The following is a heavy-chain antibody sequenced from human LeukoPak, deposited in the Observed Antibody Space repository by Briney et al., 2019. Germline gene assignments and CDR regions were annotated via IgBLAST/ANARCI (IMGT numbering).Heavy chain of an antibody. D-gene: IGHD2-15*01. V-gene: IGHV1-18*01. J-gene: IGHJ4*02. Sequence: GASVKVSCKASGYTFTSYGISWVRQAPGQGLEWMGWISAYNGNTNYAQKLQGRVTMTTGTSTSTAYMELRSLRSDDTAVYYCARSDKYCSGGSCYFDYWGQGTLVTVSS. CDR2: ISAYNGNT. CDR3: ARSDKYCSGGSCYFDY. CDR1: GYTFTSYG.